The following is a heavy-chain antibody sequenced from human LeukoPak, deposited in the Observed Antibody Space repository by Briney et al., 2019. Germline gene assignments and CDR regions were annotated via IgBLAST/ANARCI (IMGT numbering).Heavy chain of an antibody. CDR1: GFTFSSYG. V-gene: IGHV3-23*01. CDR2: ISGSGGNT. CDR3: AKPGDGCSGGSCYYFDY. D-gene: IGHD2-15*01. Sequence: GGSLRLSCAASGFTFSSYGMRWVRQAPGKGLEWISGISGSGGNTYYADSVKGRFTISRDISKNTLYLQMNSLRGEDTAVYYCAKPGDGCSGGSCYYFDYWGQGTLVTVSS. J-gene: IGHJ4*02.